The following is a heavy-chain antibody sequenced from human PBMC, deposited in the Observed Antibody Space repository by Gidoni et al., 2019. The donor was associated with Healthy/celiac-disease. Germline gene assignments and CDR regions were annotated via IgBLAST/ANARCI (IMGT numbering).Heavy chain of an antibody. CDR3: ARHCGGGDCYPHGGSNYFDY. CDR2: IYYSGST. CDR1: GGSISSSSYY. V-gene: IGHV4-39*01. J-gene: IGHJ4*02. Sequence: QLQLQESGPGLVKPSETLSLTCTVSGGSISSSSYYWGWIRQPPGKGLEWIGSIYYSGSTYYNPSLKSRVTISVDTSKNQFSLKLSSVTAADTAVYYCARHCGGGDCYPHGGSNYFDYWGQGTLVTVSS. D-gene: IGHD2-21*02.